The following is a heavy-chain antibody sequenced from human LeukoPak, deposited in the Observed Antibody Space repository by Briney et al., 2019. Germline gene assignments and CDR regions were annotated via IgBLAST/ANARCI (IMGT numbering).Heavy chain of an antibody. CDR2: MKQDGSER. J-gene: IGHJ4*02. CDR3: ASGGGSPRPVLYY. D-gene: IGHD3-10*01. CDR1: GFSFSSYW. V-gene: IGHV3-7*01. Sequence: PGGSLRLSCAASGFSFSSYWTSWVRQAPGKGLEWVANMKQDGSERYYVDSVKGRFTISRDTAKNSLYLQMDSLRAEDTAVYYCASGGGSPRPVLYYWGQGTLVTVSS.